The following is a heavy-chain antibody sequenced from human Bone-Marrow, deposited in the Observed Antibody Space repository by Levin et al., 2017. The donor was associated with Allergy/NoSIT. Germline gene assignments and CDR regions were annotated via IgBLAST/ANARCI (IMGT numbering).Heavy chain of an antibody. CDR2: ISTSSGT. Sequence: RAGGSLRLSCVASGFTFSTYAMNWVRQAPGKGLELISYISTSSGTYYADSVKGRFTISRDNVKNSLYLQMNSLRDEDTALYYCARDLQATDKSGRGRPYDCWGQGTLVTVSS. D-gene: IGHD3-3*01. CDR3: ARDLQATDKSGRGRPYDC. J-gene: IGHJ4*02. CDR1: GFTFSTYA. V-gene: IGHV3-48*02.